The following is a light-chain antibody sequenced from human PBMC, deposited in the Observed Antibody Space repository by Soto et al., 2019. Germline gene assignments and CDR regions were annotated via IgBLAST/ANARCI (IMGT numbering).Light chain of an antibody. V-gene: IGKV3-15*01. J-gene: IGKJ2*01. CDR3: QQYNNWPYT. Sequence: EIVMTQSRATLSVSPGERATLSCRASQSVSSNLAWYQQKPGQAPRLLIYGASTRATGIPARFSGSGSGTEFTLTISRLQSEDLAVYSCQQYNNWPYTFGQGTKLEIK. CDR1: QSVSSN. CDR2: GAS.